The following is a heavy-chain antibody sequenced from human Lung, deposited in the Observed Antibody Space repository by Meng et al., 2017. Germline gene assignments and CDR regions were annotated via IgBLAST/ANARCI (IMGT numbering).Heavy chain of an antibody. CDR2: ISNTGKYI. V-gene: IGHV3-21*01. J-gene: IGHJ4*02. Sequence: EVQLVESWGGLFMPWWFLRLSFPSSEFTFSDYSMNWVRQAAGKGLEWVSFISNTGKYIYYADSVKGRFTISRDNAKNSLYLQINSLRAEDTAVYYCARGSYQPLLLSALDYWGQGTLVTVSS. CDR3: ARGSYQPLLLSALDY. CDR1: EFTFSDYS. D-gene: IGHD2-15*01.